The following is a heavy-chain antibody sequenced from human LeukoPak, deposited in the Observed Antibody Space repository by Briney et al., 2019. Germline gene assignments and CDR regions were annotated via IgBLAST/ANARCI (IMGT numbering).Heavy chain of an antibody. CDR1: GFTFSSYG. CDR2: ISYDGSNK. D-gene: IGHD4-17*01. CDR3: AKGRDYGDYIVGY. Sequence: GGSLRLSCAASGFTFSSYGMHWVRQAPGKGLEWVAVISYDGSNKYYADSVKGRFTISRDNSKNTLYLQMNSLRAEDTAVYYCAKGRDYGDYIVGYWGQGTLVTVSP. V-gene: IGHV3-30*18. J-gene: IGHJ4*02.